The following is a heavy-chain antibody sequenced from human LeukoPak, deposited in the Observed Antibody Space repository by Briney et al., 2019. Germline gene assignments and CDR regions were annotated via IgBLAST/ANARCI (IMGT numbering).Heavy chain of an antibody. CDR3: ARTDYGGNSLGVDY. CDR1: GFTFSSYS. CDR2: ISSSSSYI. Sequence: GGSLRLSCAASGFTFSSYSMNWVRQAPGKGLEWVSSISSSSSYIYYADSVKGRFTISRDNAKNSLYLQMNSPRAEDTAVYYCARTDYGGNSLGVDYWGQGTLVTVSS. J-gene: IGHJ4*02. D-gene: IGHD4-23*01. V-gene: IGHV3-21*01.